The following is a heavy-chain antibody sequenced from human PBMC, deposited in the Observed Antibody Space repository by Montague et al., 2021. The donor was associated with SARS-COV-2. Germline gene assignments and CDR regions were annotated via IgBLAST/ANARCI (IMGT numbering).Heavy chain of an antibody. D-gene: IGHD3-10*01. Sequence: TLSLTCTVSGGSIRSSDNYWSWIRQHPGKGLEWIGYIYSSGTTYYNPSLRSRVTISVDTSKKQFSLKLSSVTAADTAVYYCAREFEGYFDLWGRGTLVMVSS. V-gene: IGHV4-31*03. CDR1: GGSIRSSDNY. CDR2: IYSSGTT. J-gene: IGHJ2*01. CDR3: AREFEGYFDL.